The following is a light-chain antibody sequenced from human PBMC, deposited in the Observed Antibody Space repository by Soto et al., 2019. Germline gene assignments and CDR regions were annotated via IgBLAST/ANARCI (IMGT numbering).Light chain of an antibody. CDR3: QPSYSTLSCT. V-gene: IGKV1-39*01. CDR2: AAS. J-gene: IGKJ5*01. Sequence: DVQMTQSPSSLSASVGDRVTITCRASESISRHLNWYQQKPGKAPKLLIYAASSLQNGVPSRFSGSGSGTDFTLTISNLQPEDFATYYCQPSYSTLSCTFGQGKRLEIK. CDR1: ESISRH.